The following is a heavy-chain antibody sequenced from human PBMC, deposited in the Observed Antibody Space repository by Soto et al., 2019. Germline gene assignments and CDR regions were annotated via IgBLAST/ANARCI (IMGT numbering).Heavy chain of an antibody. J-gene: IGHJ5*02. Sequence: SVKVSCKASGGTFNSYAISWVRQAPGQGLEWMGGIIPIFGTANYAQKFQGRVTITADESTSTAYMELSSLRSEDTAVYYCASAVAGTVWWFDPWGQGTLVTVSS. CDR3: ASAVAGTVWWFDP. CDR2: IIPIFGTA. D-gene: IGHD6-19*01. CDR1: GGTFNSYA. V-gene: IGHV1-69*13.